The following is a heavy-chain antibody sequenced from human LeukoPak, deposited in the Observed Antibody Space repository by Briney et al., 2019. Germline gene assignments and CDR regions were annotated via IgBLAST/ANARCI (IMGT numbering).Heavy chain of an antibody. D-gene: IGHD3-22*01. CDR3: ARDRDYHDSSVRYDAFDI. CDR2: IRKGGSDK. CDR1: GFTFSNYW. Sequence: GGSLRLSCAASGFTFSNYWMTWVRQPPGKGVEWVANIRKGGSDKSYVDSVKGRFTISRDNVKKSLSLQMNSLRAEDTAVYYCARDRDYHDSSVRYDAFDIWGQGTMVTVSS. V-gene: IGHV3-7*01. J-gene: IGHJ3*02.